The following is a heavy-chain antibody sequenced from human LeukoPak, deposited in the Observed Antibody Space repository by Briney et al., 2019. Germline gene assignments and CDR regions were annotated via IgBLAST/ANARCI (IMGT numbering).Heavy chain of an antibody. CDR3: ARGGGNDAFDI. CDR2: IYYSGST. V-gene: IGHV4-59*01. Sequence: SETLSLTCTVSGGPISSYYWSWIRQPPGKGLEWIGYIYYSGSTNYNPSLKSRVTISVDTSKNQFSLKLSSVTAADTAVYYCARGGGNDAFDIWGQGTMVTVSS. D-gene: IGHD2-15*01. J-gene: IGHJ3*02. CDR1: GGPISSYY.